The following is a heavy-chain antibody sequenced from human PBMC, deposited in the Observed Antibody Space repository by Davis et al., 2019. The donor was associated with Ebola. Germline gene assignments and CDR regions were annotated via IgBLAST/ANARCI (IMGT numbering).Heavy chain of an antibody. Sequence: MPSETLSLTCTVSGGSISSYYWSWIRQPPGKGLEWIGYIYYSGSTNYNPSLKSRVTISVDTSKNQFSLKLSSVTAADTAVYYCARGVTMVRGVIDYYYGMDVWGQGTTVTVSS. CDR1: GGSISSYY. D-gene: IGHD3-10*01. V-gene: IGHV4-59*01. J-gene: IGHJ6*02. CDR2: IYYSGST. CDR3: ARGVTMVRGVIDYYYGMDV.